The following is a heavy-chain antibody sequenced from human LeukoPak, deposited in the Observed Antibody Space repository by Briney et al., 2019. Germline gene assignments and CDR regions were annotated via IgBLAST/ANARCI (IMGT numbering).Heavy chain of an antibody. CDR3: AKDQGGDSDAFDI. J-gene: IGHJ3*02. D-gene: IGHD2-21*02. Sequence: PGGSLRLSCAASGFTFSSYSMNWVRQAPGKGLEWVSYISSSSSTIYYADSVKGRSTISRDNSKNTLYLQMNSLRAEDTAVYYCAKDQGGDSDAFDIWGQGTMVTVSS. CDR1: GFTFSSYS. CDR2: ISSSSSTI. V-gene: IGHV3-48*01.